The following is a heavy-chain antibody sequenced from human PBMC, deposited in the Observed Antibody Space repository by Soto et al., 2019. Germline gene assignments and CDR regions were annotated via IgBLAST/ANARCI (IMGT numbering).Heavy chain of an antibody. Sequence: CKASGYTFTSYGISWVRQAPGQGLEWMGWISAYNGNTNYAQKLQGRVTMTTDTSTSTAYMELNSLRAEDTAVYYCANERLRDLDYWGQGTLVTVSS. J-gene: IGHJ4*02. CDR3: ANERLRDLDY. D-gene: IGHD5-12*01. CDR2: ISAYNGNT. V-gene: IGHV1-18*01. CDR1: GYTFTSYG.